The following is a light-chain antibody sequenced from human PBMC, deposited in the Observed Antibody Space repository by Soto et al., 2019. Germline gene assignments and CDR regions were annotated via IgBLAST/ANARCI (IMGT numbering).Light chain of an antibody. V-gene: IGLV2-14*01. CDR2: EVS. CDR1: SSDVVGYDY. J-gene: IGLJ2*01. Sequence: QSVVTQPASVSGSPGQSITISCTGTSSDVVGYDYVSWYQQYPGKAPRLIIYEVSNRPSGVSNRFSGSKSGNTASLPISGLRAEDEGDYFCSSYTGTSGLILFGGGTKLTVL. CDR3: SSYTGTSGLIL.